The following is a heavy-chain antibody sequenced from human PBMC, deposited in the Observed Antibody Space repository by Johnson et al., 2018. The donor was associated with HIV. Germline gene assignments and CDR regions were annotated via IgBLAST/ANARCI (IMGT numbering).Heavy chain of an antibody. Sequence: VQLVESGGGVVQPGRSLRLSCAASGFTFSNYAMHWVRQAPGKGLEWISYISSSGSTIYYADSVKGRFTISRDNSKNTLFLQMNSLRAEDTAVYYCAKLRWAPRAFDIWGQGTMVTVSS. CDR2: ISSSGSTI. D-gene: IGHD4-23*01. V-gene: IGHV3-48*01. CDR1: GFTFSNYA. CDR3: AKLRWAPRAFDI. J-gene: IGHJ3*02.